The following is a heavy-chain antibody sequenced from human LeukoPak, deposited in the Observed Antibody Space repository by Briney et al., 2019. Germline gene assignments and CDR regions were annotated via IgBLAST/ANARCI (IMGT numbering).Heavy chain of an antibody. CDR1: GFTFSSYA. D-gene: IGHD5-18*01. Sequence: GGSLRLSCAASGFTFSSYAMSWVRQAPGKGLEWVSAISGSGGSTYYADSVKGRFTISRDNSKNTLYLQMNSLRAEDTAVYYCARGQMGTAMALLHYWGQGTLVTVSS. CDR2: ISGSGGST. CDR3: ARGQMGTAMALLHY. V-gene: IGHV3-23*01. J-gene: IGHJ4*02.